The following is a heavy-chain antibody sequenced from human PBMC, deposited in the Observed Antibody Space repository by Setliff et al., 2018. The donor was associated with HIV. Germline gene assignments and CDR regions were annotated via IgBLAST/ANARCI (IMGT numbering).Heavy chain of an antibody. CDR3: AKELAASGLGYFDS. V-gene: IGHV3-23*01. D-gene: IGHD6-25*01. J-gene: IGHJ4*02. CDR1: GFTFSNYA. Sequence: PGGSLRLSCAASGFTFSNYAMSWVRRAPGEGLEWVSAMLSTGERTFYADSGKGRLTISRGNSKNNVYLQLNSLRAEDTAEYYCAKELAASGLGYFDSWGRGILVTVSS. CDR2: MLSTGERT.